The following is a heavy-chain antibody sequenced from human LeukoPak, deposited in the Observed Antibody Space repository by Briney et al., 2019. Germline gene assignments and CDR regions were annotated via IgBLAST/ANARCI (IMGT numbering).Heavy chain of an antibody. V-gene: IGHV4-39*01. CDR2: IYYSGST. CDR3: ARSPLCRWCAADTAMDFDY. CDR1: GGSISSSSYY. Sequence: PSETLSLTCTVSGGSISSSSYYWGWIRQPPGKGLEWIGSIYYSGSTYYNPSLKSRVTISVDTSKNQFSLKLSSVTAADTAVYYCARSPLCRWCAADTAMDFDYWGQGTLVTVSS. J-gene: IGHJ4*02. D-gene: IGHD5-18*01.